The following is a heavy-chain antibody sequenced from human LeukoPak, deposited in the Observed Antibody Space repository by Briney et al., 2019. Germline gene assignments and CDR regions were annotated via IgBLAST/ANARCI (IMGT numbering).Heavy chain of an antibody. J-gene: IGHJ6*04. CDR2: IYYSGST. D-gene: IGHD2-2*01. CDR3: ARDVSEGYQLLLFGPMDV. Sequence: PSETLSLTCTVSGGSISSSSYYWGWIRQPPGKGLEWIGSIYYSGSTYYNPSLKSRVTISVDTSKNQFSLELSSVTAADTAVYYCARDVSEGYQLLLFGPMDVWGKGTTVTVSS. V-gene: IGHV4-39*07. CDR1: GGSISSSSYY.